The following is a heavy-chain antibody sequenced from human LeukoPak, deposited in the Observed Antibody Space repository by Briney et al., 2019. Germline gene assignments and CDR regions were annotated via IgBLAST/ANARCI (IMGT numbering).Heavy chain of an antibody. CDR2: INPSGGST. CDR1: GYTFTSYY. Sequence: ASVKVSCKASGYTFTSYYMHWGRQAPGQGLEWMGIINPSGGSTSYAQKFQGRVTMTRDTSTSTVYMELSSLRSEDTAVYYCAREERSKTFDYWGQGTLVTVSS. V-gene: IGHV1-46*01. D-gene: IGHD5-24*01. CDR3: AREERSKTFDY. J-gene: IGHJ4*02.